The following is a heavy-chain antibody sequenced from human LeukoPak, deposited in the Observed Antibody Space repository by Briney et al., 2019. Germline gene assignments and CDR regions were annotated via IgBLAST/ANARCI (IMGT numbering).Heavy chain of an antibody. CDR1: GGSINSSNYY. D-gene: IGHD3-3*01. J-gene: IGHJ5*02. CDR2: IYYSGST. CDR3: VRHGTPWGFGVVFDP. Sequence: SETLSLTCTVSGGSINSSNYYWGWIRQPPGKGLEWIGTIYYSGSTYYNPSLKSRVTISVDTSKNQFSLKLISVTAVDTAVYYCVRHGTPWGFGVVFDPWGQGSLVTVSS. V-gene: IGHV4-39*01.